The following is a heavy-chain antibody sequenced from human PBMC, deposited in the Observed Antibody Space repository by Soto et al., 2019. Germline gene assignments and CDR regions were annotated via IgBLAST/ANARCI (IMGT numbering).Heavy chain of an antibody. D-gene: IGHD3-10*01. Sequence: GSLRLSCAASGFTFSSYAMHWVRQAPGKGLEWVAVISYDGSDKYYAGSVKGRFTISRDNAKNSLFLQMNSLRADDTAVYYCARDILSGGAYPDSWGQGTKVTVSS. CDR2: ISYDGSDK. V-gene: IGHV3-30-3*01. CDR1: GFTFSSYA. J-gene: IGHJ5*01. CDR3: ARDILSGGAYPDS.